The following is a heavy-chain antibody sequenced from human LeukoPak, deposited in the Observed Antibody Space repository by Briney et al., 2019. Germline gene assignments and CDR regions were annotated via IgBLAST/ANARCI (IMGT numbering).Heavy chain of an antibody. CDR3: ARGRPYSASYYDSDY. CDR2: IHVSGST. J-gene: IGHJ4*02. V-gene: IGHV4-4*07. CDR1: GASISSYY. Sequence: SETLSLTCTVSGASISSYYWRWIRQPAGKGLEWIGRIHVSGSTNYNPSLKSRVTMSVDTSKNQFSLKLSSVTAADTAIYYCARGRPYSASYYDSDYWGQGTLVTVSS. D-gene: IGHD1-26*01.